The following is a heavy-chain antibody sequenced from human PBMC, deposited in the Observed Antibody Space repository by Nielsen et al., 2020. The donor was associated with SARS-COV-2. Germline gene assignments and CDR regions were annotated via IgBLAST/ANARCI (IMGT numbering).Heavy chain of an antibody. J-gene: IGHJ5*02. CDR1: GFTFPSSA. D-gene: IGHD1-26*01. V-gene: IGHV1-58*02. CDR2: IVVGSGNT. CDR3: AAAGGYSGSANLDP. Sequence: SVKVSCKASGFTFPSSAMQWVRQARGQRLEWIGWIVVGSGNTNYAQKFQERVTITRDMSTSTAYMELSSLRSEDTAVYYCAAAGGYSGSANLDPWGQGTLVTVSS.